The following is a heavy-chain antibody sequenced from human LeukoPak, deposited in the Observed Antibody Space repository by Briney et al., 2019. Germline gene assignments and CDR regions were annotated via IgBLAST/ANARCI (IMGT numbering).Heavy chain of an antibody. CDR1: GFTFSSYA. V-gene: IGHV3-30-3*01. CDR2: ISYDGSNK. D-gene: IGHD1-26*01. CDR3: ARGGAFDY. J-gene: IGHJ4*02. Sequence: GGSLRLSCAASGFTFSSYAMHWVRQDPGKGLEWVAVISYDGSNKYYADSVKGRFTISRDNSKNTLYLQMNSLRAEDTAVYYCARGGAFDYWGQGTLVTVSS.